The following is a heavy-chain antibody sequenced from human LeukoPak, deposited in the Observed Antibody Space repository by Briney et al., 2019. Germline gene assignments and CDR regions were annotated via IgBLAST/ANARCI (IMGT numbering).Heavy chain of an antibody. CDR3: ARDHEWSRLGYDY. Sequence: GGSLRLSCAASGFTFSPYSMHWLRQTPGRGLEWVALISSTNDQFYADSVNGRFTISRDNSRDTVSLQMTSLRTEDTGVYYCARDHEWSRLGYDYWGQGILVTVSS. CDR2: ISSTNDQ. V-gene: IGHV3-30*04. D-gene: IGHD3-3*01. CDR1: GFTFSPYS. J-gene: IGHJ4*02.